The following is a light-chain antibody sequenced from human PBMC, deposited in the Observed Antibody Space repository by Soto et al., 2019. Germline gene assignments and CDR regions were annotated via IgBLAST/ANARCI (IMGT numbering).Light chain of an antibody. J-gene: IGLJ2*01. CDR3: SSYTSSSTLV. Sequence: QSALTQPPSVSGSPGQSVTISCTGTRSDVGSYNRVSWYQQPPGTAPQLMIYEVSNRPSGVPDRFAGSKSGNTASLTISGLQAEDEADYYCSSYTSSSTLVFGGGTKLTVL. V-gene: IGLV2-18*02. CDR2: EVS. CDR1: RSDVGSYNR.